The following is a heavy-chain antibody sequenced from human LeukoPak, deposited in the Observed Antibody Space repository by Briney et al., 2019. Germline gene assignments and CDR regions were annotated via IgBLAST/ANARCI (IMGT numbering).Heavy chain of an antibody. CDR1: GFRFSSYA. J-gene: IGHJ4*02. Sequence: PGGSLRLSCSASGFRFSSYAMHRVRQAPGKGLEYVSAISTNGGSTYYADSVKGRFTISRDNSKNTLYLQMSSLRAEDTAVYYCVKDLLTGYYPFDYWGQGTLVTVSS. V-gene: IGHV3-64D*06. D-gene: IGHD3-9*01. CDR3: VKDLLTGYYPFDY. CDR2: ISTNGGST.